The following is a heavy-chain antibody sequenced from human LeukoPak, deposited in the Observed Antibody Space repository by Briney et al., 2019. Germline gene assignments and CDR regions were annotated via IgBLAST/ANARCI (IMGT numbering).Heavy chain of an antibody. D-gene: IGHD3-16*02. Sequence: ASVKVSCKASGYTFTSYDINWVRQATGQGLEWMGWMNPNSGNTGYAQKFQGRVTMTRNTSISTAYMELSSLRSEDTAVYYCARGRGYDYIWGSYRYPGPSFDYWGQGTLVTVSS. J-gene: IGHJ4*02. CDR3: ARGRGYDYIWGSYRYPGPSFDY. V-gene: IGHV1-8*01. CDR2: MNPNSGNT. CDR1: GYTFTSYD.